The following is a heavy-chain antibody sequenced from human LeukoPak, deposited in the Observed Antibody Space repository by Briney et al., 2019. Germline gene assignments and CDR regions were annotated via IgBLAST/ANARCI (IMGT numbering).Heavy chain of an antibody. CDR2: ISGSGGST. D-gene: IGHD1-26*01. V-gene: IGHV3-23*01. J-gene: IGHJ4*02. Sequence: PGGALRVSCADPGFTSRSYAMRWVRPAPGKGLEWVSAISGSGGSTYYADSVKGRFTISRNNSKNTLYLQMNSLRAEDTAVYYCAKDLGGRGYWGQGTLVTVSS. CDR1: GFTSRSYA. CDR3: AKDLGGRGY.